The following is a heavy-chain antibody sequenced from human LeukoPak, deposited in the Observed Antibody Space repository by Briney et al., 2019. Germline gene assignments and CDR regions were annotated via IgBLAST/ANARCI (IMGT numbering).Heavy chain of an antibody. CDR3: TSFLDTAMVKNY. J-gene: IGHJ4*02. Sequence: GGSLRLSCAASGLTFSVSAIHWVRQASGKGLEWVGHIRSKANNYATAYTASVKGRFTISRDDSKNTAYLQMNSLKTEDTAVYYCTSFLDTAMVKNYWGQGTLVTVSS. V-gene: IGHV3-73*01. CDR1: GLTFSVSA. CDR2: IRSKANNYAT. D-gene: IGHD5-18*01.